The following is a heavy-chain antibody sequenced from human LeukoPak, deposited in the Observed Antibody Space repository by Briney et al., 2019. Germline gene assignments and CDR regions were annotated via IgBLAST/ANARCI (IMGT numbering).Heavy chain of an antibody. CDR1: GYTLTELS. J-gene: IGHJ4*02. V-gene: IGHV1-69*13. Sequence: GASVNVSCKVSGYTLTELSMHWVRQAPGKGLEWMGGIIPIFGTANYAQKFQGRVTITADESTSTAYMELSSLRSEDTAVYYCASCDYVWGSYRYPSLWGQGTLVTVSS. D-gene: IGHD3-16*02. CDR2: IIPIFGTA. CDR3: ASCDYVWGSYRYPSL.